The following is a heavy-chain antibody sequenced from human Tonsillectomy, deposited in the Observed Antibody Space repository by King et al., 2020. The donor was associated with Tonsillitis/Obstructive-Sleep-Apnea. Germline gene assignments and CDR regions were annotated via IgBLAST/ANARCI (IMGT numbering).Heavy chain of an antibody. CDR2: ISGSGGST. J-gene: IGHJ4*02. CDR3: ANSTWQLGPVDY. D-gene: IGHD3-16*01. Sequence: VQLVESGGGLVQPGGSLRLSCAASGFTFGSYAMSWVRQAPGKGLEWVSSISGSGGSTSYSDSVKGQFTISRDNSKNTLYLQMNSLRAEDTAVYYCANSTWQLGPVDYWGQGTLVTVSS. CDR1: GFTFGSYA. V-gene: IGHV3-23*04.